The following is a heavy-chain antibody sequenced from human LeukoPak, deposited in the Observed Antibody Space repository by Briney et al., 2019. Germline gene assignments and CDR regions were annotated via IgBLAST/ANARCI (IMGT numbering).Heavy chain of an antibody. CDR3: ARDLATRQRTGLYDS. J-gene: IGHJ4*02. CDR2: IYVDGST. D-gene: IGHD3-16*02. CDR1: GFSVSFNY. V-gene: IGHV3-66*01. Sequence: GGSLRLSCAASGFSVSFNYMTWVRQAPGKGLQWVSVIYVDGSTYYADSVKGRITISRDNSRNTLYLQMNSLRAEDTAVYYCARDLATRQRTGLYDSWGQGALVTVSS.